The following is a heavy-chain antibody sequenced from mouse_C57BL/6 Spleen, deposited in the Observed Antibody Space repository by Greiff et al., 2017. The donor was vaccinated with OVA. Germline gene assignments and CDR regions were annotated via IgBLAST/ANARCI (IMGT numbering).Heavy chain of an antibody. CDR3: ASHGYYSTHVGLLGY. D-gene: IGHD2-5*01. V-gene: IGHV14-2*01. CDR2: IDPADGQT. Sequence: VQLQQPGAELVKPGASVKLSCTASGFNFTGYYMQWVKQRPEQGLEWIGRIDPADGQTKYAPKFQGKATLTADTSSNTAYLQLSSLTSEDTAVYYGASHGYYSTHVGLLGYWGQGTTLTVSS. J-gene: IGHJ2*01. CDR1: GFNFTGYY.